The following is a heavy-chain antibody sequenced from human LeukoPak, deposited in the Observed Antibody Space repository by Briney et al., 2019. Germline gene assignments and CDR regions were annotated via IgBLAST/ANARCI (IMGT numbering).Heavy chain of an antibody. Sequence: GGSLTLSCAASGFTFSSYAMSWVRQAPGKGLEWVSSISGSGGSTYYADSVKGRFTISRDNSKNTLYLQMNSLRAEDTAVYYCAKDALGYCSSTSCYLYWGQGTLVTVSS. CDR1: GFTFSSYA. CDR3: AKDALGYCSSTSCYLY. CDR2: ISGSGGST. D-gene: IGHD2-2*01. J-gene: IGHJ1*01. V-gene: IGHV3-23*01.